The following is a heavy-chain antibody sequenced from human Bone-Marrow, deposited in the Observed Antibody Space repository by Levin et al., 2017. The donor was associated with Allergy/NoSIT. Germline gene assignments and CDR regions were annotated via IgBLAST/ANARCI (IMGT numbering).Heavy chain of an antibody. CDR3: ARVAVAGFNWFDP. CDR2: IIPVFGTT. V-gene: IGHV1-69*01. J-gene: IGHJ5*02. D-gene: IGHD6-19*01. Sequence: KISCKASGGTFSGYGINWVRQAPGQGLEWMGGIIPVFGTTDYAQKFQDRVTITADVPTSTVYMVLSSLRSEDTAVYFCARVAVAGFNWFDPWGQGTLVTVSS. CDR1: GGTFSGYG.